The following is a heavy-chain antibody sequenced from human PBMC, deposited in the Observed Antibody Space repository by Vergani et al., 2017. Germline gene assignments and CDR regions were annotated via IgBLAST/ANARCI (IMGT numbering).Heavy chain of an antibody. D-gene: IGHD3/OR15-3a*01. CDR1: GVSITGGNY. J-gene: IGHJ4*02. CDR3: VRDFHSRGPFDV. CDR2: VFHLGTL. V-gene: IGHV4-38-2*02. Sequence: QVQMQESGPGLVKTSETLSLTCRVSGVSITGGNYWGWVRQSPVSGLEWLGSVFHLGTLYYNPSLQSRVTISMDANNHFSLKLTSVTAADTAVYYCVRDFHSRGPFDVWGQGSLVTVAS.